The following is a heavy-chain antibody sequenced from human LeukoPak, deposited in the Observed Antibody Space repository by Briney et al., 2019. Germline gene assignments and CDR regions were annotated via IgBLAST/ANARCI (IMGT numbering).Heavy chain of an antibody. CDR2: MYYSGGT. CDR3: ARPYYYDSRIDP. D-gene: IGHD3-22*01. V-gene: IGHV4-30-4*01. CDR1: GGSISSGDYY. Sequence: SETLSLTCTVSGGSISSGDYYWSWIRQPPGKGLEWIAYMYYSGGTYYNPSLKSRVTMSADTSKNQLSLKLSCVTAADTAVYYCARPYYYDSRIDPWGQGILVTVPS. J-gene: IGHJ5*02.